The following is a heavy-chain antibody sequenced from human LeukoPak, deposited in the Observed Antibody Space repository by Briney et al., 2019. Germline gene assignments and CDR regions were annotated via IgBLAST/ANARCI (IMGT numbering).Heavy chain of an antibody. CDR3: ASSIYDQNRQHYFDY. D-gene: IGHD1-14*01. CDR2: IHHSGST. J-gene: IGHJ4*02. V-gene: IGHV4-34*01. CDR1: GGSFSGYY. Sequence: PSETLSLTCAVYGGSFSGYYWSWIRQPPGKGLEWIGEIHHSGSTNYNPSLKSRVTISVDTSKNQFSLKLSSVTAADTAVYYCASSIYDQNRQHYFDYWGQGTLVTVSS.